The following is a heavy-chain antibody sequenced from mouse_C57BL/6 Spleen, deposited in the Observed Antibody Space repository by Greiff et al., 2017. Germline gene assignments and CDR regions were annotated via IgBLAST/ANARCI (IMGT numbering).Heavy chain of an antibody. CDR2: IWSGGST. CDR3: ASTVVAKGAMDY. CDR1: GFSLTSYG. J-gene: IGHJ4*01. V-gene: IGHV2-2*01. D-gene: IGHD1-1*01. Sequence: VKLMESGPGLVQPSQSLSITCTVSGFSLTSYGVHWVRQSPGKGLEWLGVIWSGGSTDYNAAFISRLSISKDNSKSQVFFKMNSLQADDTAIYYCASTVVAKGAMDYWGQGTSVTVSS.